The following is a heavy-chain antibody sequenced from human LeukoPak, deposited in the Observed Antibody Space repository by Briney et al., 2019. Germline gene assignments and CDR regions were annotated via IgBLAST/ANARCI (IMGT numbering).Heavy chain of an antibody. CDR2: MNPTNGDT. D-gene: IGHD6-19*01. CDR1: GYSFTGYD. CDR3: ATSAPAEIAVATT. V-gene: IGHV1-8*01. J-gene: IGHJ5*02. Sequence: EASVKVSCKASGYSFTGYDINWVRQATGQGFEWMGWMNPTNGDTGYAQKFQGRLTMTRSTSIKTAYMDLSSLTSEDTAVYYCATSAPAEIAVATTWGQGTLVTVSS.